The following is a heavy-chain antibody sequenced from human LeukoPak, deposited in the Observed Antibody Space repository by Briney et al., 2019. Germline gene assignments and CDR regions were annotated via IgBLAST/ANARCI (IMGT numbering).Heavy chain of an antibody. CDR2: IKQDGSEK. CDR3: ARLYGDYGFGDY. CDR1: GFTFSRSW. J-gene: IGHJ4*02. D-gene: IGHD4-17*01. V-gene: IGHV3-7*01. Sequence: GGSLRLSCAASGFTFSRSWMSWVRQAPGKGLEWVANIKQDGSEKYYVDSVKGRFTISRDNAKNSLYLQMNSLRAEDTAVYYCARLYGDYGFGDYWGQGTLVTVSS.